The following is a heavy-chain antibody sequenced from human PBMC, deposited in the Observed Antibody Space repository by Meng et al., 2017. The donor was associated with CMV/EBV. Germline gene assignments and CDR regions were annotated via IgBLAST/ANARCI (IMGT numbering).Heavy chain of an antibody. CDR3: ARDLGYGDYVGYFDY. CDR1: GFTFSSYA. J-gene: IGHJ4*02. Sequence: GESLKIPCAASGFTFSSYAMHWVRQAPGKGLEWVAVISYDGSNKYYADSVKGRFTISRDNSKNTLYLQMNSLRAEDTAVYYCARDLGYGDYVGYFDYWGQGTLVTVSS. CDR2: ISYDGSNK. D-gene: IGHD4-17*01. V-gene: IGHV3-30-3*01.